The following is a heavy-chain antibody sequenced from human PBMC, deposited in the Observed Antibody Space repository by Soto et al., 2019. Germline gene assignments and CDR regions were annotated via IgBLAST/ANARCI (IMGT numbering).Heavy chain of an antibody. Sequence: QVQLVQSGAEVKKPGASVKVSCKASGYTFTSYGISWVRQAPGQGLEWMGWISAYNGNTNYAQKLQGRGTKTTDTSTSTAYMELRSLRADDTAVYYCARDIPAAPPPYFDYWGQGTLVTVSS. D-gene: IGHD2-2*01. V-gene: IGHV1-18*01. CDR3: ARDIPAAPPPYFDY. CDR1: GYTFTSYG. J-gene: IGHJ4*02. CDR2: ISAYNGNT.